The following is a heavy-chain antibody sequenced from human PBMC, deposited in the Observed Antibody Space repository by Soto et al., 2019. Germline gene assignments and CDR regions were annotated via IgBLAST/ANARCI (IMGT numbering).Heavy chain of an antibody. Sequence: GASVKVSCKASGYTFTSYGISWVRQAPGQGLEWMGWINPYNGSTNYAQKLQGRVTMTRDTSTSTAYMELSRLSSDDTAVYYCARPRGSGWRDDAFDIWGQGTMVTVSS. CDR3: ARPRGSGWRDDAFDI. CDR1: GYTFTSYG. J-gene: IGHJ3*02. CDR2: INPYNGST. D-gene: IGHD6-19*01. V-gene: IGHV1-18*01.